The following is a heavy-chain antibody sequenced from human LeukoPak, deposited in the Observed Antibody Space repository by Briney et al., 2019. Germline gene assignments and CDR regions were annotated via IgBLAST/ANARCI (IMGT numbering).Heavy chain of an antibody. J-gene: IGHJ6*03. V-gene: IGHV4-34*01. CDR2: INHSGST. CDR3: AREPATGTTDYYYYYMDV. CDR1: GGSFSGYY. D-gene: IGHD1-7*01. Sequence: SETLSLTCAVYGGSFSGYYWSWIRQPPGKGLEWIGEINHSGSTNYNPSLKSRVTISVDTSKNQFSLKLSSVTAADTAVYYCAREPATGTTDYYYYYMDVWGKGTTVTVSS.